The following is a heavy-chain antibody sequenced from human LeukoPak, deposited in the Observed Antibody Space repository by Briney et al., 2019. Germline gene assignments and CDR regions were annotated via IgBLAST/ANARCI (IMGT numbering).Heavy chain of an antibody. CDR1: GSSISSFD. Sequence: SETLSLTCTVSGSSISSFDWSWIGQAPGKGLEWIGNIYYIGSTNYNPSLKSRVTISADPSKNQLSLKLSSVTAADTAVYYCARHGGSYSYDYWGQGTLVTVSS. CDR2: IYYIGST. V-gene: IGHV4-59*08. D-gene: IGHD1-26*01. J-gene: IGHJ4*02. CDR3: ARHGGSYSYDY.